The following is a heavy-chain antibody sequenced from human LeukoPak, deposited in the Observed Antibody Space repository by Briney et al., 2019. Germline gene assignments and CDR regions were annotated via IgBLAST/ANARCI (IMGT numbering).Heavy chain of an antibody. D-gene: IGHD1-26*01. J-gene: IGHJ4*02. V-gene: IGHV1-8*01. Sequence: ASVKVSCKASGYTFTSYDINWVRQATGQGLEWMGWMNPNSDNTGYAQKFQGRVTMTRNTSISTAYMELSSLRSEDTAVYYCARGGWELPTGDYWGQGTLVTVSS. CDR2: MNPNSDNT. CDR1: GYTFTSYD. CDR3: ARGGWELPTGDY.